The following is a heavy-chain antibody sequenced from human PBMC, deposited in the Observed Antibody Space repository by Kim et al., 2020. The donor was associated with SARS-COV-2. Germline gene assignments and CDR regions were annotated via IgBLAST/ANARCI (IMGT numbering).Heavy chain of an antibody. V-gene: IGHV4-39*01. Sequence: SETLSLTCSVSGDSISSTNYYWGWIRQPPGKGLEWIGSIYYSGTTYYNPSLKSRVTISVDTSKNQFSLKLNSVTAADTAVYYCARQARGGTAMVKFDYWGQGTLVTVSS. CDR3: ARQARGGTAMVKFDY. CDR2: IYYSGTT. J-gene: IGHJ4*02. D-gene: IGHD5-18*01. CDR1: GDSISSTNYY.